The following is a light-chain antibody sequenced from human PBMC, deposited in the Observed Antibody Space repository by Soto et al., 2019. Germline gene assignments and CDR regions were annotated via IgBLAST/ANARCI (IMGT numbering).Light chain of an antibody. J-gene: IGKJ3*01. CDR1: QGIRND. V-gene: IGKV1-39*01. CDR2: ATS. CDR3: QQSYSTPFT. Sequence: QVTQSPSSLSASLGDRVTITCRASQGIRNDLGWYQQKPGKAPKRLIYATSSLQSGVPSRFSGSGSGTDFTLTISSLQPADFAPYYCQQSYSTPFTFGPGSMVAIK.